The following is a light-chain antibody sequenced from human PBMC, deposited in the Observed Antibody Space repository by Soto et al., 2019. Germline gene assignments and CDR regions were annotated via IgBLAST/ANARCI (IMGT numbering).Light chain of an antibody. CDR3: HQTYGNHRT. J-gene: IGKJ1*01. Sequence: DIQMTQSPSSLAAAVGDRVTITCRASQNIRKYLNWYQQKLGKAPKLLIYAASSLQSGVQSRFRRSRSVTDFTLSISSLQPEDFATYYCHQTYGNHRTFGQGTKVDIK. CDR2: AAS. CDR1: QNIRKY. V-gene: IGKV1-39*01.